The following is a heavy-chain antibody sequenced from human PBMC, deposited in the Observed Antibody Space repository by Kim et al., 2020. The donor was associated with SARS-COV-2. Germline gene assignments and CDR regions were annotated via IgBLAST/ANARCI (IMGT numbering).Heavy chain of an antibody. CDR1: GGSISSYY. V-gene: IGHV4-59*01. D-gene: IGHD6-13*01. J-gene: IGHJ5*02. CDR3: ARGNLAAAGRGSVGWFDP. Sequence: SETLSRTCTVSGGSISSYYWSWIRQPPGKGLEWIGYIYYSGSTNYNPSLKSRVTISVDTSKNQFSLKLSSVTAADTAVYYCARGNLAAAGRGSVGWFDP. CDR2: IYYSGST.